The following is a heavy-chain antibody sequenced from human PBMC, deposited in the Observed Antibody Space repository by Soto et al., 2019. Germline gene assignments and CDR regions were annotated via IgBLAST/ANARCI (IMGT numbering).Heavy chain of an antibody. Sequence: GGSLRLSCAASGFTFSNYATHWVRQAPGKGLEWVAVIWYDGSNKYYADSVKGRFTISRDNSKNTLYLQMNSLRAEDTAVYYCARDSYGYDYWGQGTLVTVSS. J-gene: IGHJ4*02. V-gene: IGHV3-33*01. CDR2: IWYDGSNK. CDR1: GFTFSNYA. D-gene: IGHD5-18*01. CDR3: ARDSYGYDY.